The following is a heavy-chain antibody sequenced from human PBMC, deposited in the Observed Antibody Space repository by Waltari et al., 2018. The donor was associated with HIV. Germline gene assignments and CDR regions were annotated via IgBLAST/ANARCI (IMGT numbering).Heavy chain of an antibody. CDR2: IYGDGRT. V-gene: IGHV3-66*01. D-gene: IGHD3-16*01. Sequence: RLVESGGDSVRPGGARALSCTASGLRAGKTPHDVVRQAPGKGLEWVSTIYGDGRTVYADAVEGRFSTSRETSKNMVHLLLDSLRTEDSAVYYCVREVFYYEESGRPGWFDPWGQGTLVAVSS. CDR1: GLRAGKTP. J-gene: IGHJ5*02. CDR3: VREVFYYEESGRPGWFDP.